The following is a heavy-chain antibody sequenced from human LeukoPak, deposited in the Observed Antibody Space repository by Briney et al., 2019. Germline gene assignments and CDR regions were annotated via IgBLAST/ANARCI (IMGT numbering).Heavy chain of an antibody. Sequence: PGGSLRLSCAASGFPFSSYGMHWVRQAPGKGLEWVAVIWYDGSNKYYAGSVKGRFTISRDNSKNTLYLEMNSLRAEDTAVYYCVSLGTNYYGLRWGQGTLVTVSS. CDR3: VSLGTNYYGLR. J-gene: IGHJ4*02. CDR2: IWYDGSNK. D-gene: IGHD3-10*01. CDR1: GFPFSSYG. V-gene: IGHV3-33*08.